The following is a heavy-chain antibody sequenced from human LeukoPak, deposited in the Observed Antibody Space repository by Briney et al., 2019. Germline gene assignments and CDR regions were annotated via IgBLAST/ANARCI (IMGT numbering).Heavy chain of an antibody. D-gene: IGHD2-2*02. Sequence: GGSLRLSCAVSGVSFSGYAMHWVRQAPGKGLEWVAVISYDGSNKYYADSVKGRFTISRDNSKNTLYLQMNSLRAEDTAVYYCARSVVPAAIPGGFDYWGQGTLVTVSS. J-gene: IGHJ4*02. CDR3: ARSVVPAAIPGGFDY. CDR1: GVSFSGYA. CDR2: ISYDGSNK. V-gene: IGHV3-30-3*02.